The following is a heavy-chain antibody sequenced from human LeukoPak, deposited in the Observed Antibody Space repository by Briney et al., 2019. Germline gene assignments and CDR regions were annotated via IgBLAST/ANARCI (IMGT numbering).Heavy chain of an antibody. D-gene: IGHD4-17*01. CDR1: GYSISSGFY. CDR2: IYHSGST. Sequence: SETLSLTCTVSGYSISSGFYWGWIRQPPGKGLEWIGSIYHSGSTHYNSSLKSRVTISVDTSKNQFSLKLSSVTAADTAVYYCARQPDYGDYEYYFDYWGQGTLVTVSS. CDR3: ARQPDYGDYEYYFDY. J-gene: IGHJ4*02. V-gene: IGHV4-38-2*02.